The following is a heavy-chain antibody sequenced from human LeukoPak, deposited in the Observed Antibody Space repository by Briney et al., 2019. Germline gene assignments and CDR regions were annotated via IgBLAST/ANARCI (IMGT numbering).Heavy chain of an antibody. CDR1: GYTFTSHY. CDR3: AREPPGTTVTSNYYYYGMDV. CDR2: INPSGGST. Sequence: ASVKVSCKASGYTFTSHYMHWVRQAPGQGLEWMGIINPSGGSTSYAQKFQGRVTMTRDTSTSTVYMELSSLRSEDTAVYYCAREPPGTTVTSNYYYYGMDVWGQGTTVTVSS. V-gene: IGHV1-46*01. J-gene: IGHJ6*02. D-gene: IGHD4-17*01.